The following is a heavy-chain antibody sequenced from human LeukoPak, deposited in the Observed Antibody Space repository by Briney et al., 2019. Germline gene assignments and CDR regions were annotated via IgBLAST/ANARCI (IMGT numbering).Heavy chain of an antibody. CDR1: GLTFSNYG. CDR2: ISYDGSRK. Sequence: GGSLRLSCAASGLTFSNYGMHWVRQAPGKGLEWVAVISYDGSRKYYADSVKGRFTISRDNSKNTLYLQMNSPRAEDTAVYYCARDLGVQWLVPYYFDYWGQGTLVTVSS. J-gene: IGHJ4*02. V-gene: IGHV3-30*03. CDR3: ARDLGVQWLVPYYFDY. D-gene: IGHD6-19*01.